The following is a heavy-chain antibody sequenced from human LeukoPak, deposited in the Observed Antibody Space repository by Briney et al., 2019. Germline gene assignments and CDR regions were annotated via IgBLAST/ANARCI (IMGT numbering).Heavy chain of an antibody. D-gene: IGHD6-19*01. Sequence: TGGSLRLSCAASGFTFSSYAMSWVRQAPGKGLEWVSANSGSGGSTHYADSVKGRFTISRDNSKNTLYLQMNSLRAEDTAVYYCARARVAGTVDAFDIWGQGTMVTVSS. V-gene: IGHV3-23*01. CDR3: ARARVAGTVDAFDI. CDR2: NSGSGGST. CDR1: GFTFSSYA. J-gene: IGHJ3*02.